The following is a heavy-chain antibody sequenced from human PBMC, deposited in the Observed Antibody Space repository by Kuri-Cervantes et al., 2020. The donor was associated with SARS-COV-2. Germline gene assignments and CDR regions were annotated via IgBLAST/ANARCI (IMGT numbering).Heavy chain of an antibody. CDR3: ARPLYYYDSSGYPGSVVAFDI. J-gene: IGHJ3*02. Sequence: GSLRLSCKGSGYSFTSYWIGWVRQMPGKGLEWMGIIYPGDSDTRYSPSFQGQVTISADKSISTAYLQWSSLKASDTAMYYCARPLYYYDSSGYPGSVVAFDIWGQGTMVTVSS. CDR2: IYPGDSDT. D-gene: IGHD3-22*01. CDR1: GYSFTSYW. V-gene: IGHV5-51*01.